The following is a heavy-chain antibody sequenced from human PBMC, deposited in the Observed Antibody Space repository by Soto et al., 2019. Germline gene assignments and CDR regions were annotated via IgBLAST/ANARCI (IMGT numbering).Heavy chain of an antibody. CDR2: IIPIFGTA. J-gene: IGHJ4*02. Sequence: SVKVSCKSSGGTFSSYAISWVRQAPGQGLEWMGGIIPIFGTANYAQKFQGRVTITADESTSTAYMELSSLRSEDTAVYYCARDCSGGSCYLAWCKGTLVTVSS. CDR1: GGTFSSYA. CDR3: ARDCSGGSCYLA. D-gene: IGHD2-15*01. V-gene: IGHV1-69*13.